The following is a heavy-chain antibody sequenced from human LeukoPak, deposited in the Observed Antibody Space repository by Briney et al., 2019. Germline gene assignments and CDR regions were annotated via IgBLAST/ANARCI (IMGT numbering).Heavy chain of an antibody. CDR1: GYSFTNFW. Sequence: GESLKISCKGFGYSFTNFWIGWVRQMPGKGLEWMGIMHPGDSDTRYSPSFQGQVTISVDKSISTAYVQWSSLEASDTAMYYCARRSGSYFDYWGQGNLVTVSS. CDR2: MHPGDSDT. CDR3: ARRSGSYFDY. V-gene: IGHV5-51*01. J-gene: IGHJ4*02. D-gene: IGHD1-26*01.